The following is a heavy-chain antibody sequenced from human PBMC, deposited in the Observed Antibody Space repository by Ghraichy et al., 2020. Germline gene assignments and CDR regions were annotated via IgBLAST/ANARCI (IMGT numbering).Heavy chain of an antibody. CDR3: AREFRGTSRPHPYYYYGMDV. CDR2: IKQDGSEK. V-gene: IGHV3-7*01. CDR1: GFTFSSYW. Sequence: GGSLRLSCAASGFTFSSYWMSWVRQAPGKGLEWVANIKQDGSEKYYVDSVKGRFTISRDNAKNSLYLQMNSLRAEDTAVYYCAREFRGTSRPHPYYYYGMDVWGQGTTVTVSS. J-gene: IGHJ6*02. D-gene: IGHD2-2*01.